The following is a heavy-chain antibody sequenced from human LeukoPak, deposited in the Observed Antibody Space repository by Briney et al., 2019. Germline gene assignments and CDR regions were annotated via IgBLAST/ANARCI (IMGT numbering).Heavy chain of an antibody. V-gene: IGHV3-23*01. CDR1: GFTFSSHA. CDR2: ISGSGGST. CDR3: AKGVGGVIQLWFGS. Sequence: GGSLRLSCAASGFTFSSHAMSWVRQAPGKGLEWVSAISGSGGSTYYADSVKGRFTISRDNSKNTLYLQMNGLRAEDTAVYYCAKGVGGVIQLWFGSWGQGTLVTVSS. J-gene: IGHJ4*02. D-gene: IGHD5-18*01.